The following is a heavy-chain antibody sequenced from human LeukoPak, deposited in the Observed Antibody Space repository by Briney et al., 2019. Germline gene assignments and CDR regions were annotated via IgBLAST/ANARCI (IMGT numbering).Heavy chain of an antibody. Sequence: GRSLRLSCAASGFTFDDYAMHWVRQAPGKGLEWVSGISWNSAYVGYADSVKGRFSISRDNAKNSVSLQMNSLRAEDTAVYYCAKATTVTTDWFDPWGQGTLVTVSS. CDR2: ISWNSAYV. CDR1: GFTFDDYA. J-gene: IGHJ5*02. V-gene: IGHV3-9*01. D-gene: IGHD4-17*01. CDR3: AKATTVTTDWFDP.